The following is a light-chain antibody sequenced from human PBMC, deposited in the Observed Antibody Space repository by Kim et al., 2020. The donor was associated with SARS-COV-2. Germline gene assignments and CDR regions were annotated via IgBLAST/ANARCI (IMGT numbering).Light chain of an antibody. J-gene: IGKJ4*01. CDR2: AAS. Sequence: ASVGDRVTITCRASQDMRTDIAWVKQKPGKAPKSLIYAASNLQSGVSSHISGSGSGTNFTLTISSLQPEDFATYYCQQYKNYPLTFGGGTKVDIK. CDR1: QDMRTD. CDR3: QQYKNYPLT. V-gene: IGKV1-16*02.